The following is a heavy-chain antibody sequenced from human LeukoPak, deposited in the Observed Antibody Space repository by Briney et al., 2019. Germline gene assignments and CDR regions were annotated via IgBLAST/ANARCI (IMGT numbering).Heavy chain of an antibody. Sequence: GGSLRLSCLASGFNFNSYGMTWVRQAPGKGLEWVSCISGGGGNTYYADSVKGRFTISRDNPKNKVYLQMNSLRAEDTAVYYCAKEWDYWGQGTLVTVSS. CDR3: AKEWDY. V-gene: IGHV3-23*01. CDR2: ISGGGGNT. CDR1: GFNFNSYG. J-gene: IGHJ4*02.